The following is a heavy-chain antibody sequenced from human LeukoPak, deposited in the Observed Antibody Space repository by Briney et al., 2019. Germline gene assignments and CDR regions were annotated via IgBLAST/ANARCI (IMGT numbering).Heavy chain of an antibody. CDR1: GGSISSSNYY. J-gene: IGHJ5*02. CDR2: IYYSGST. Sequence: SETLSLTRTVSGGSISSSNYYWGWIRQPPGKGLEWIGNIYYSGSTYYNPSLKSRVTISVDTSKNQFSLKLSSVTAADTAVYYCARVINWFDPWGQGTLVTVSS. CDR3: ARVINWFDP. V-gene: IGHV4-39*01. D-gene: IGHD3-22*01.